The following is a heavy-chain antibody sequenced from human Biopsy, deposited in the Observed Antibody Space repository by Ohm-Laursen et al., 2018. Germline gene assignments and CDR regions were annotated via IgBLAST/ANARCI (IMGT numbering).Heavy chain of an antibody. J-gene: IGHJ4*02. CDR1: GFTFRSCS. Sequence: SLRLSCAASGFTFRSCSMSWVRQAPGKGLEWVSAISSAGDDTLYADSVKGRFTISRDNSKNTLFLQMHSLRADDTAVYYCALAAAQTVTHFDYWGQGTLVTVSS. CDR2: ISSAGDDT. V-gene: IGHV3-23*01. D-gene: IGHD4-17*01. CDR3: ALAAAQTVTHFDY.